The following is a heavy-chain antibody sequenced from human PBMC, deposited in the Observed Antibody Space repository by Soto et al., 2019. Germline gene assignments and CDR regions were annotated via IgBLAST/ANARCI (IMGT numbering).Heavy chain of an antibody. V-gene: IGHV3-30*18. J-gene: IGHJ6*02. Sequence: QVQLVESGGGVVQPGRSLRLSCAASGFTFSSYGMHWVRQAPGKGLEWVAVISHDGSNKYYADSVKGRFTISRDNSKNXPYLQMNSLRAEDTAVYYCAKAKYSSSWYSYGMDVWGQGTTVTVSS. CDR1: GFTFSSYG. CDR3: AKAKYSSSWYSYGMDV. D-gene: IGHD6-13*01. CDR2: ISHDGSNK.